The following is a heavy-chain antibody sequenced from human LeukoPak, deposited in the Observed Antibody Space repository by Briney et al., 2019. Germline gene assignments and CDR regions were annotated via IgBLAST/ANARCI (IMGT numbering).Heavy chain of an antibody. Sequence: GGSLRRSCAASGFTFSSYDMHWVRQATGKGLGWVSAIGTAGDPYYPGSVKGRFTISRENAKNSLYLQMNSLRAGDTAVYYCARGRVWGSYKYFDYWGQGTLVTVSS. CDR2: IGTAGDP. J-gene: IGHJ4*02. CDR1: GFTFSSYD. D-gene: IGHD3-16*01. CDR3: ARGRVWGSYKYFDY. V-gene: IGHV3-13*05.